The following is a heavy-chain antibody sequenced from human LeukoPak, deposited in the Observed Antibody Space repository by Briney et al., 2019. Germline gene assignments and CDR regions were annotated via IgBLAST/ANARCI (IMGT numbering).Heavy chain of an antibody. V-gene: IGHV1-8*01. D-gene: IGHD2-15*01. CDR3: ARDEVVAAPNYFGMVV. CDR2: MNPNSGNT. CDR1: GYTFTSYD. J-gene: IGHJ6*02. Sequence: ASVKVSCKASGYTFTSYDVNWVRQATGQGLEWMGWMNPNSGNTGLAQKFQGRVTLTRDTSLSTAYMELSNLGSDDTAVYYCARDEVVAAPNYFGMVVWGQGTTVSVSS.